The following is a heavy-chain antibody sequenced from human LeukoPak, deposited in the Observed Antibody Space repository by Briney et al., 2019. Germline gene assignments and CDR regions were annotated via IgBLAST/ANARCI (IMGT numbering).Heavy chain of an antibody. CDR3: ARYLADIVVVPASFDAFDI. Sequence: RGSLRLSCAASGFTFDDYGMSWVRQAPGKGLEWVSGINWNGGSTGYADSVKGRFTISRDNAKNSLYLQMNSLRAEDTALYYCARYLADIVVVPASFDAFDIWGQGTMVTVSS. V-gene: IGHV3-20*04. CDR1: GFTFDDYG. J-gene: IGHJ3*02. D-gene: IGHD2-2*01. CDR2: INWNGGST.